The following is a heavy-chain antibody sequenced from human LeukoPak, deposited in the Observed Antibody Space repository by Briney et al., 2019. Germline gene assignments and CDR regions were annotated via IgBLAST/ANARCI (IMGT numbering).Heavy chain of an antibody. CDR3: ARDTNYYDSSGYLYYFDY. V-gene: IGHV1-18*04. CDR1: GYTFTNHY. Sequence: ASVKVSCKASGYTFTNHYMHWVRQAPGQGLEWMGWISAYNGNTNYAQKLQGRVTMTTDTSTSTAYMELRSLRSDDTAVYYCARDTNYYDSSGYLYYFDYWGQGTLVTVSS. J-gene: IGHJ4*02. D-gene: IGHD3-22*01. CDR2: ISAYNGNT.